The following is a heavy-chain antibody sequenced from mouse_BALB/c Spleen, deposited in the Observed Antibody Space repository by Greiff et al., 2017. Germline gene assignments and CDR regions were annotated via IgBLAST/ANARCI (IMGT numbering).Heavy chain of an antibody. Sequence: VQLQQTGAELAKPGASVKISCNASGYTFTSYWMHWVKQRPGQGLERIGYINPSTAYTEYNQKFKVKATLTADTSSSTAYMQLSSLTCEESAVYYRARSDDGSSWFANWGQGTLVAVSA. CDR3: ARSDDGSSWFAN. CDR2: INPSTAYT. J-gene: IGHJ3*01. V-gene: IGHV1-7*01. CDR1: GYTFTSYW. D-gene: IGHD1-1*01.